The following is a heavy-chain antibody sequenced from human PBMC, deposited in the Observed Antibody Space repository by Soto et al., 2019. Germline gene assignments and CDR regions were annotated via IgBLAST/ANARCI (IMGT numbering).Heavy chain of an antibody. V-gene: IGHV1-2*02. Sequence: ASVKVSCKASGYTFSGYYIHCVRQAPGQGLEWMGWINPNSGGTKYAPKFQGGVTMTRDTSITTAYMELSRLRSGDTAVYYCAREPATAKPEGVDFWGQGTLVTVSS. D-gene: IGHD1-1*01. CDR3: AREPATAKPEGVDF. CDR1: GYTFSGYY. CDR2: INPNSGGT. J-gene: IGHJ4*02.